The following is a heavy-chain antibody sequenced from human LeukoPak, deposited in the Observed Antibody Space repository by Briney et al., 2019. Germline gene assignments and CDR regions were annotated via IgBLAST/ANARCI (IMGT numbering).Heavy chain of an antibody. CDR1: GYTFTSYG. V-gene: IGHV1-18*01. J-gene: IGHJ4*02. D-gene: IGHD6-13*01. CDR3: ARDLAGAATGTIPLFDY. Sequence: GASVKVSCKASGYTFTSYGISWVRQAPGQGLEWMGWISAYNGNTNYAQKLQGRVTVTTDTSTSTAYMELRSLRSDDTAVYYCARDLAGAATGTIPLFDYWGRGTLVTVSS. CDR2: ISAYNGNT.